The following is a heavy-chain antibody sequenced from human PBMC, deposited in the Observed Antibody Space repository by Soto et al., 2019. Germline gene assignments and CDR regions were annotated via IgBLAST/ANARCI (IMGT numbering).Heavy chain of an antibody. J-gene: IGHJ6*02. CDR1: GFTFSSYW. CDR3: AKDHPTSGVYYYGMDV. Sequence: PGGSLRLSCAASGFTFSSYWMSWVRQAPGKGLEWVANIKQGGSGKYYVDSVKGRFTISRDNAKNTLYLQMNSLRAEDTAVYYCAKDHPTSGVYYYGMDVWGQGTTVTVSS. CDR2: IKQGGSGK. V-gene: IGHV3-7*03. D-gene: IGHD3-10*01.